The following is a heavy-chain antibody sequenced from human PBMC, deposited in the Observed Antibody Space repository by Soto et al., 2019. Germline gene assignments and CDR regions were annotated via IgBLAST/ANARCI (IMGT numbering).Heavy chain of an antibody. D-gene: IGHD3-10*01. CDR3: ARLRADTMVRAFDY. Sequence: GASVKVSCKGSGYSFTSYWIGWVRQMPGKGLEWMGIIYPGDSDTRYSPSFQGQVTISADKSISTAYLQWSSLEASDTAMYYCARLRADTMVRAFDYWGQGTLVTVSS. J-gene: IGHJ4*02. CDR2: IYPGDSDT. CDR1: GYSFTSYW. V-gene: IGHV5-51*01.